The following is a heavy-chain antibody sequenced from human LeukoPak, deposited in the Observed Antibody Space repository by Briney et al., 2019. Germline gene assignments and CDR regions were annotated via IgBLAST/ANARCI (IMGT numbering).Heavy chain of an antibody. CDR3: AKEGGPARPGLDS. CDR1: GASMSGHY. D-gene: IGHD6-6*01. J-gene: IGHJ4*02. CDR2: IYYTGTA. Sequence: PSETLSLTCTVSGASMSGHYWTWIRQDPGARLEWIGNIYYTGTASYNPALVSRVTISLDTSNNQFSLKLTSVTAADTAVYYCAKEGGPARPGLDSWGQGTLVTVSS. V-gene: IGHV4-59*11.